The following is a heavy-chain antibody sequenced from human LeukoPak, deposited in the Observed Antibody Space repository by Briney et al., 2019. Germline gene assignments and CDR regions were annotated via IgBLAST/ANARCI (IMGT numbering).Heavy chain of an antibody. Sequence: PGGSLRLSCAASGFTFSSYAMSWVRQAPGKGLEWVSAISGSGGSTYYADSVKGRFTISRDNAKNSLYLQMNSLRAEDTAVYYCARSPYYYDSSGYRPPFDYWGQGTLVTVSS. V-gene: IGHV3-23*01. CDR1: GFTFSSYA. CDR2: ISGSGGST. D-gene: IGHD3-22*01. J-gene: IGHJ4*02. CDR3: ARSPYYYDSSGYRPPFDY.